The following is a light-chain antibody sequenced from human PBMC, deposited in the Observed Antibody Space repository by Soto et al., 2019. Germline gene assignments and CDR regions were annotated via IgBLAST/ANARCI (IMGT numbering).Light chain of an antibody. V-gene: IGLV2-11*01. CDR3: CSYAGSHTYV. J-gene: IGLJ1*01. CDR2: DVT. CDR1: NNGVGYYKY. Sequence: QSALTQPRSVSGSPGQSVTISCTGTNNGVGYYKYVSWYQQHPGRAPKLIIYDVTERPSGVPERFFGSKAGNTASLTISGLQADDEADYYFCSYAGSHTYVFGTGTKLTVL.